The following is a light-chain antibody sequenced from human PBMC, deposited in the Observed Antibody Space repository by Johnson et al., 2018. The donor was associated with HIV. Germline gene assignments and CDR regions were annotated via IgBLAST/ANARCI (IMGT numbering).Light chain of an antibody. Sequence: QSALTQPPSVSAAPGHQVTISCSGSSSNIASNYVSWYQQIPGTAPKLLIYDNNKRPSGIPDRFSGSKSGTSATLGITGLQTGDEADYYCGAWDASLSAYVFGTGSKVTVL. J-gene: IGLJ1*01. CDR3: GAWDASLSAYV. V-gene: IGLV1-51*01. CDR2: DNN. CDR1: SSNIASNY.